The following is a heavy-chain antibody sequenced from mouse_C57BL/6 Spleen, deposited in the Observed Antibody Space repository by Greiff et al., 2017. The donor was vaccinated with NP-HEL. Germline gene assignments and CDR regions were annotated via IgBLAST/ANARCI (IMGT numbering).Heavy chain of an antibody. D-gene: IGHD2-1*01. CDR2: INPSTGGT. J-gene: IGHJ4*01. V-gene: IGHV1-42*01. CDR1: GYSFTGYY. CDR3: ARPHYGNYAMDY. Sequence: EVKLEESGPELVKPGASVKISCKASGYSFTGYYMNWVKQSPEKSLEWIGEINPSTGGTTYNQKFKAKATLTVEKSSSTAYMQLKSLTTEDSAVYYCARPHYGNYAMDYWGQGTSVTVSS.